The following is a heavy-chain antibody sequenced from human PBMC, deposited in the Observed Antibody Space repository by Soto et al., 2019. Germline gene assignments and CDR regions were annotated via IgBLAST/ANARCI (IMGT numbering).Heavy chain of an antibody. V-gene: IGHV6-1*01. Sequence: QTLSLTCAISGDSVSSNSPAWNWIRQSPSRGLEWLGRTYYRSKWYNDYAVSVKSRITINPDTSKNQFSLQLNSVTPEDTAVYYCAREKGYYATSGFGSNFDHWGQGTLVTVYS. J-gene: IGHJ4*02. CDR1: GDSVSSNSPA. CDR3: AREKGYYATSGFGSNFDH. CDR2: TYYRSKWYN. D-gene: IGHD3-22*01.